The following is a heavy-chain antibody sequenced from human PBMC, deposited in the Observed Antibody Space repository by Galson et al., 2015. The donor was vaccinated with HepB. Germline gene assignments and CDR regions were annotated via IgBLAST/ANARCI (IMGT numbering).Heavy chain of an antibody. J-gene: IGHJ6*04. CDR2: ISYDGSNK. V-gene: IGHV3-30*04. CDR1: GFTFSSYA. D-gene: IGHD2-2*02. Sequence: SLRLSCAASGFTFSSYAMHWVRQAPGKGLEWVAVISYDGSNKYYADSVKGRFTISRDNSKNTLYLQMNSLRAEDTAVYYCARDPCSSTSCYTLVRGIDVWGEGTTVTVSS. CDR3: ARDPCSSTSCYTLVRGIDV.